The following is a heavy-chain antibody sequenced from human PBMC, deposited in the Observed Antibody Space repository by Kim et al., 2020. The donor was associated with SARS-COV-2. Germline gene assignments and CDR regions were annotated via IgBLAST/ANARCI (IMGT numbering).Heavy chain of an antibody. J-gene: IGHJ5*02. D-gene: IGHD3-22*01. CDR2: IIPMFGAT. CDR1: GGTFSRYV. CDR3: ARDKEPIYDSSGYYYACFDP. Sequence: SVKVSCKASGGTFSRYVINWMRQAPGQGLEWMGGIIPMFGATSYAQKFQGRVTITADESTSISYMELSSLGSEDTAVYYCARDKEPIYDSSGYYYACFDPWGQGTLVTVSS. V-gene: IGHV1-69*13.